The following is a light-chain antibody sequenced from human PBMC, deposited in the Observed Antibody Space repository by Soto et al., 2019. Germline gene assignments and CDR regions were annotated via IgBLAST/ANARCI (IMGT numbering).Light chain of an antibody. CDR1: SSDVGGYNY. J-gene: IGLJ2*01. V-gene: IGLV2-8*01. CDR2: EVS. Sequence: QSVLTQPPSASGSPGQSVTISCTETSSDVGGYNYVSWYQQHPGKAPKLMIYEVSKRPSGVPDRFSGSKSGNTASLTVSGLQAEDEADYYCSSYAGSNNLVFGGGTQLTVL. CDR3: SSYAGSNNLV.